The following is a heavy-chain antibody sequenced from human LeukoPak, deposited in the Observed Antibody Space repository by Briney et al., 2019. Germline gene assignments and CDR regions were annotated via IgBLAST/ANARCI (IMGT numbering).Heavy chain of an antibody. CDR1: GASLSLYY. D-gene: IGHD3-22*01. CDR2: VYATGST. CDR3: ARVLGSSGYAGDWRFDL. J-gene: IGHJ2*01. Sequence: SGTLSLTFSVSGASLSLYYWSWVRQPAGKQPERVGRVYATGSTNYNPSFRSRVSLSVDTFKKQFSLKLKSVTAADTAVYFCARVLGSSGYAGDWRFDLWGRGTLVTDAS. V-gene: IGHV4-4*07.